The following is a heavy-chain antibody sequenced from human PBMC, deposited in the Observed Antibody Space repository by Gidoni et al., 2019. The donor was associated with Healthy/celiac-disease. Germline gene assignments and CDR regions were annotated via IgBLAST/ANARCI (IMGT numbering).Heavy chain of an antibody. Sequence: EVKKPGSSVMVSCKASGGTFSGYAISWVRQAPGQGLEWMGRIIAMVGITDYAQKFQGRVTITADKSTSTAYMELTSLRSEDTAVFYCARTLVRGVIVSTAGFDSWGQGTLVTVSS. J-gene: IGHJ5*01. D-gene: IGHD3-10*01. CDR1: GGTFSGYA. V-gene: IGHV1-69*04. CDR3: ARTLVRGVIVSTAGFDS. CDR2: IIAMVGIT.